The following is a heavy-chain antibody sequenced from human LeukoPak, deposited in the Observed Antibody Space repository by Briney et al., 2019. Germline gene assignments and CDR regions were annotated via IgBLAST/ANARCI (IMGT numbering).Heavy chain of an antibody. CDR2: IKLDGSEK. V-gene: IGHV3-7*01. CDR1: GFTFSSYW. Sequence: PGGSLRLSCAASGFTFSSYWMTWVRQAPGEGLEWVANIKLDGSEKYYVDSVKGRFTISRDNAKTSLYLQMNSLSAEDTAVYYCARSGGTFDYWGQGTLVTVSS. D-gene: IGHD3-16*01. J-gene: IGHJ4*02. CDR3: ARSGGTFDY.